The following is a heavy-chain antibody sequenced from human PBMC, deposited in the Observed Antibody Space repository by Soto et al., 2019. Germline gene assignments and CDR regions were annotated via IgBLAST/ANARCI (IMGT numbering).Heavy chain of an antibody. CDR2: ISGDRAYI. CDR3: ARQVYTVVTPMDF. D-gene: IGHD2-21*02. CDR1: GFTFSAYS. Sequence: HPGGSLRLSCVASGFTFSAYSMNWVRQAPGKGLEWLSYISGDRAYIYYADSVRGRFTISRGNAENSLYLQMDNLRDEDTALYYCARQVYTVVTPMDFWGQGTLVTVSS. V-gene: IGHV3-48*02. J-gene: IGHJ4*02.